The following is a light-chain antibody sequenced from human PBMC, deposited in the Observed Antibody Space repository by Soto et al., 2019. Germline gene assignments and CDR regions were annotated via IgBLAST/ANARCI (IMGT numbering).Light chain of an antibody. CDR3: QQYTDWPLT. Sequence: EIVLTQSPGTLSLSPGERATLSCRASQSVGSNLAWYQQKPGQTPRVLIYGASTRATGVPDRFSGSGSGTDFTLTISRLEPEDFAVYYCQQYTDWPLTFGQGTKVDIK. J-gene: IGKJ1*01. V-gene: IGKV3-20*01. CDR1: QSVGSN. CDR2: GAS.